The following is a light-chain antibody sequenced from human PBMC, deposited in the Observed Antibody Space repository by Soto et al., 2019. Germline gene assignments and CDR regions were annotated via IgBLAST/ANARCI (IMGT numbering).Light chain of an antibody. CDR1: SSDVGSYNL. J-gene: IGLJ1*01. V-gene: IGLV2-14*02. Sequence: QSVLTQPAYVSGCPGQSITISCTGTSSDVGSYNLVSWYQQHPGKAPKLMIYEGSKRPSGVSNRFSGSKSGDTASLTISGLQAEDEADYYCSSYASSTTPYVFGTGTKVTVL. CDR3: SSYASSTTPYV. CDR2: EGS.